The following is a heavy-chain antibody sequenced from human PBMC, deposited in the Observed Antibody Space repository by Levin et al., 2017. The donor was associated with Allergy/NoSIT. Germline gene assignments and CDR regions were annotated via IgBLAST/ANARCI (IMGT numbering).Heavy chain of an antibody. CDR2: INWNGGST. CDR1: GFTFDDYG. V-gene: IGHV3-20*04. CDR3: ARDREQQPWTGDAFDI. J-gene: IGHJ3*02. D-gene: IGHD6-13*01. Sequence: GESLKISCAASGFTFDDYGMSWVRQAPGKGLEWVSGINWNGGSTGYADSVKGRFTISRDNAKNSLYLQMNSLRAEDTALYYCARDREQQPWTGDAFDIWGQGTMVTVSS.